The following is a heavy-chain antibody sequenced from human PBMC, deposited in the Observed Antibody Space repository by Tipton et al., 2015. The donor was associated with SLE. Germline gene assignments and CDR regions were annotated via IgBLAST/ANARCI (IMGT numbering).Heavy chain of an antibody. Sequence: TLSLTCTVSGGSISSSSYYWGWIRQRPGKGVEWIGRIYYSGSPYYNPSLKSRVTISVDTSKNQFSLKLSSATAADTAVYYCARLSTDYADRSGYGYFDHWGQGTMVTVS. CDR1: GGSISSSSYY. CDR3: ARLSTDYADRSGYGYFDH. CDR2: IYYSGSP. J-gene: IGHJ4*02. V-gene: IGHV4-39*01. D-gene: IGHD3-22*01.